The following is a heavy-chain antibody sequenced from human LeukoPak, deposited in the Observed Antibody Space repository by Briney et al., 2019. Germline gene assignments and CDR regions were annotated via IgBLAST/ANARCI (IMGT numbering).Heavy chain of an antibody. J-gene: IGHJ4*02. D-gene: IGHD3-10*01. V-gene: IGHV3-23*01. CDR2: ISGSGGST. CDR3: AKGSTVLHDQISAFDY. CDR1: GFTFSSYA. Sequence: PGGSLRLSCAASGFTFSSYAMSWVRQAPGKGMEWVSAISGSGGSTYYADSVKGRFTISRDNSKNTLYLQMNSLRAEDTAVYYCAKGSTVLHDQISAFDYWGQGTLVTVSS.